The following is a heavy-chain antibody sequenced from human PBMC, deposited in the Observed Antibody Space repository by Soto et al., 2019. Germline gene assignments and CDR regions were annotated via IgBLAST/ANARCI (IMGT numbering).Heavy chain of an antibody. CDR1: GGSISSSSYY. Sequence: PSETLSLTCTVSGGSISSSSYYWGWIRQPPGKGLEWIGSIYYSGSTYYNPSLKSRVTISVDTSKNQFSLKLSSVTAADTAVYYCARHPIPYFTFGGVIVDWFDPWGQGTLVTVSS. CDR2: IYYSGST. D-gene: IGHD3-16*02. V-gene: IGHV4-39*01. CDR3: ARHPIPYFTFGGVIVDWFDP. J-gene: IGHJ5*02.